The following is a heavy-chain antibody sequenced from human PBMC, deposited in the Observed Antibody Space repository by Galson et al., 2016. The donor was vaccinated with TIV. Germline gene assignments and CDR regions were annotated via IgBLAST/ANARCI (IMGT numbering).Heavy chain of an antibody. D-gene: IGHD3-10*01. CDR3: ARGRGYSFGSGSSYFDY. Sequence: SVKVSCKASGGIFSNFVISWVRQAPGQGLEWMGSINPIFGTANYAQKFQGRVTITADTSTSTFYMDLSSLRSEDTAIYYCARGRGYSFGSGSSYFDYWGQGSLVTVS. CDR2: INPIFGTA. CDR1: GGIFSNFV. J-gene: IGHJ4*02. V-gene: IGHV1-69*06.